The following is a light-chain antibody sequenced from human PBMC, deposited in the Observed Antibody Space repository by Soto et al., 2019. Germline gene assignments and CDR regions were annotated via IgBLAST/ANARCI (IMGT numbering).Light chain of an antibody. CDR2: DAS. CDR3: QQRGNWPRT. J-gene: IGKJ1*01. V-gene: IGKV3-11*01. Sequence: EIVLTQSPATLSLSPGERATLSCRASQSVSSYLAWYQQKLGQAPRLLIYDASKRATGIPARFSGSGSGTDFTLTISNLDPEDFEVYYCQQRGNWPRTFGQGTKV. CDR1: QSVSSY.